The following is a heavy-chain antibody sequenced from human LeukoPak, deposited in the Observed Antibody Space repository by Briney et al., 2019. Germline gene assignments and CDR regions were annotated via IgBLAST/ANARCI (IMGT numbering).Heavy chain of an antibody. D-gene: IGHD3-22*01. Sequence: GRSLRLSCAASGFTFSSYAMHWVRQAPGKGLEWVAVISYDGSNKYYADSVKGRFTISRDNSKNTLYLQMNSLRAEDTVVYYCARADSRTLDAFDIWGQGTMVTVSS. CDR2: ISYDGSNK. CDR1: GFTFSSYA. J-gene: IGHJ3*02. V-gene: IGHV3-30-3*01. CDR3: ARADSRTLDAFDI.